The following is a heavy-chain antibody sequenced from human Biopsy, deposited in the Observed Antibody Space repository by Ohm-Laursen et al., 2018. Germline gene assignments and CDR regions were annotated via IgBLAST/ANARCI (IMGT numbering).Heavy chain of an antibody. J-gene: IGHJ2*01. CDR1: GFTFGHYA. Sequence: SLRLSCAASGFTFGHYAMHWVRQAPGTGLERISLIWYDGTNEDYADSVKGRFTISRDNSKNTLYLQINTLTLEDTAFYYCVRGLSSGWYGYFDVWGRGTLVTVSS. CDR2: IWYDGTNE. V-gene: IGHV3-33*04. D-gene: IGHD6-19*01. CDR3: VRGLSSGWYGYFDV.